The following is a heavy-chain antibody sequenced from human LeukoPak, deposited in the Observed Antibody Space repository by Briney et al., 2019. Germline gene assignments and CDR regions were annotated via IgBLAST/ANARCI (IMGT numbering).Heavy chain of an antibody. CDR1: GYTFTSYG. CDR3: ARAQVSGDSSGYYYVDFDY. J-gene: IGHJ4*02. V-gene: IGHV1-18*01. CDR2: IIAYNGNT. Sequence: GASVKVSCKASGYTFTSYGISWVRQAPGQGLEWMGWIIAYNGNTNYAQKLQGRVTMTTDTSTSTAYMELRSLRSDDTAVYYCARAQVSGDSSGYYYVDFDYWGQGTLVTVSS. D-gene: IGHD3-22*01.